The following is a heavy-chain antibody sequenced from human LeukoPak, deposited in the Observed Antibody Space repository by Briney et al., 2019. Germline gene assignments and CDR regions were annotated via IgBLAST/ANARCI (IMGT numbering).Heavy chain of an antibody. Sequence: ASVNVSYKASGYTFTSYYMHWVRQAPAQGREWMGIINPSGGNTNYAQKFQSRVTMTRDTSTSTVYLDLSSLRSDDTAVYYCARGPSGTADYCGEGTLVTVSS. CDR2: INPSGGNT. D-gene: IGHD6-19*01. V-gene: IGHV1-46*01. CDR1: GYTFTSYY. J-gene: IGHJ4*02. CDR3: ARGPSGTADY.